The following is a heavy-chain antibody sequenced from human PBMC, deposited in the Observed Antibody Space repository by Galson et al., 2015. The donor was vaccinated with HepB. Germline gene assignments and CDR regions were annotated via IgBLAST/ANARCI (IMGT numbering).Heavy chain of an antibody. J-gene: IGHJ6*02. CDR3: ASDGGYCSSTSCHNYYYGMDV. Sequence: SLRLSCAASGFTFSSYAMHWVRQAPGKGLEWVAVISYDGSNKYYADSVKGRFTISRDNSKNTLYLQMNSLRAEDTAVYYCASDGGYCSSTSCHNYYYGMDVWGQGTTVTVSS. D-gene: IGHD2-2*01. CDR1: GFTFSSYA. V-gene: IGHV3-30-3*01. CDR2: ISYDGSNK.